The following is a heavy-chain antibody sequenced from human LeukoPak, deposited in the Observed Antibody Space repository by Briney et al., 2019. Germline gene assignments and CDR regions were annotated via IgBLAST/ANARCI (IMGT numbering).Heavy chain of an antibody. D-gene: IGHD4-17*01. CDR1: GGPISSGGYY. Sequence: SETLSLTCTVSGGPISSGGYYWSRIRQHPGKGLEWIGYIYYSGNTYYNPSLKSRSIISVDTSKNQFSLKLISVTAADTAVYYCARAPTVTTLVWGQGTMVTVSS. CDR2: IYYSGNT. J-gene: IGHJ3*01. V-gene: IGHV4-31*03. CDR3: ARAPTVTTLV.